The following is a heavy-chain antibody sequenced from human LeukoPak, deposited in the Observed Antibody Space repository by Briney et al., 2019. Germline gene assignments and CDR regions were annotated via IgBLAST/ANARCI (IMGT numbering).Heavy chain of an antibody. V-gene: IGHV3-20*01. CDR2: INWNGGST. J-gene: IGHJ6*03. D-gene: IGHD2/OR15-2a*01. CDR1: GFTFDDYG. Sequence: GGSLRLSCAASGFTFDDYGMSWVRQAPGKGLEWVSGINWNGGSTGYVDSVKGRFTISRDNAKNSLYLQMNSLRAEDTALYHCARNRGSGYYFYMDVWGKGTTVTISS. CDR3: ARNRGSGYYFYMDV.